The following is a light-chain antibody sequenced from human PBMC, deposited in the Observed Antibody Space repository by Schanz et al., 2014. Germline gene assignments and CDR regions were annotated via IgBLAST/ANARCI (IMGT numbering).Light chain of an antibody. CDR1: QSVSSN. CDR3: QQYGSSPPFT. J-gene: IGKJ3*01. V-gene: IGKV3-20*01. CDR2: RAS. Sequence: EIVLTQSPATLSVSPGERATLSCRASQSVSSNLAWYQQKPGQAPRLLMYRASYRATDIPDRFTGSASGTEFALTISRLEPEDVAVYYYQQYGSSPPFTFGPGTKVDI.